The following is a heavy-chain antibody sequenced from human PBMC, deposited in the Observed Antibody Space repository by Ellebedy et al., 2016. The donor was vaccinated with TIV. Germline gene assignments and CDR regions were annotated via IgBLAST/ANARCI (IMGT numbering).Heavy chain of an antibody. D-gene: IGHD3-3*01. J-gene: IGHJ4*02. Sequence: GESLKISCAASGLTVSSNYMNWVRQAPGKGLEWVSVFYSDGWTYFADSVKGRFTISRDNSKNTLYLEMNSLRADDTAVYYCARGGIDLWDKFDFWGQGTLATVSS. CDR3: ARGGIDLWDKFDF. CDR2: FYSDGWT. V-gene: IGHV3-66*02. CDR1: GLTVSSNY.